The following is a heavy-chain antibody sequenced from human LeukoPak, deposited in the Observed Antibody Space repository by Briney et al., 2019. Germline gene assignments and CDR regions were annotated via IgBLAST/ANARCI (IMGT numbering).Heavy chain of an antibody. J-gene: IGHJ6*04. Sequence: GASVKVSCKASGYTFTGYYMHWVRQAPGQGLEWMGWINPNSGGANYAQKFQGRVTMTRDTSISTAYMELSRLRSDDTAVYYWARDEVEQWLTDGYTSILDVWGKGTTVTVSS. D-gene: IGHD6-19*01. CDR1: GYTFTGYY. V-gene: IGHV1-2*02. CDR3: ARDEVEQWLTDGYTSILDV. CDR2: INPNSGGA.